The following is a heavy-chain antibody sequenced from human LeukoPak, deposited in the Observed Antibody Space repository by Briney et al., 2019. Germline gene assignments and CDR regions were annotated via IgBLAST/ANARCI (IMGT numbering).Heavy chain of an antibody. D-gene: IGHD3-10*01. J-gene: IGHJ6*04. Sequence: PGGSLRLSCAASGFTVSSNYMSWVRQAPGKGLEWVSVIYSGGSTYYADSVKGGFTISRDNSKNTLYLQMNSLRAEDTAVYYCARDRVKPGSYGSGLDVWGKGTTVTISS. CDR1: GFTVSSNY. CDR3: ARDRVKPGSYGSGLDV. V-gene: IGHV3-66*01. CDR2: IYSGGST.